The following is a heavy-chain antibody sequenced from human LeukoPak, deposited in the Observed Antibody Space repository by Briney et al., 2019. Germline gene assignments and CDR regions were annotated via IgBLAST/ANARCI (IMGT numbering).Heavy chain of an antibody. D-gene: IGHD1-26*01. V-gene: IGHV3-21*01. CDR3: ARGGSYNAVDY. J-gene: IGHJ4*02. CDR2: ISSGSTYI. Sequence: PGGSLRLSCAASGFTFSSYSMSWVRQAPGKGLEWCSCISSGSTYINNADSVKGRFTISRDSAKNSLYLQMNSLRAEDTAVYYCARGGSYNAVDYWGQGTLVTVSS. CDR1: GFTFSSYS.